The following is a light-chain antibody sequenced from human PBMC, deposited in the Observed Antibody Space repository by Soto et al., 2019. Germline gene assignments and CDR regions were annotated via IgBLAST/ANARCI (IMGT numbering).Light chain of an antibody. CDR2: GNS. CDR1: SSNIGAGYD. J-gene: IGLJ1*01. Sequence: QSVLTQPPSVSGAPGQRVTISCTGSSSNIGAGYDVHWYQQLPGTAPKLLIYGNSNRPSGVPDRFSGSKSGTSASLAITGLQAEDEADYYCQSSDSSLRASYVFGPGTKVTVL. CDR3: QSSDSSLRASYV. V-gene: IGLV1-40*01.